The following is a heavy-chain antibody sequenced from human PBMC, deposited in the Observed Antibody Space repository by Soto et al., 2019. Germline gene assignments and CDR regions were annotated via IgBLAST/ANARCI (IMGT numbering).Heavy chain of an antibody. J-gene: IGHJ4*02. V-gene: IGHV1-69*01. Sequence: QVQLVQSGAEVKKPGSSVKVSCKASGGTFSSYAISWVRQAPGQGLEWMGGIIPIFGTANYEQKFQGRVTITADESTSTAYMELSSLRSEDTAVYYCASPDCSGGSCMGYYFDYWGQGTLVTVSS. CDR1: GGTFSSYA. CDR3: ASPDCSGGSCMGYYFDY. CDR2: IIPIFGTA. D-gene: IGHD2-15*01.